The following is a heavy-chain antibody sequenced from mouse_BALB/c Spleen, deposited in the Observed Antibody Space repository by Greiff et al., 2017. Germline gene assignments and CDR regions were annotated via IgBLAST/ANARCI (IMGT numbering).Heavy chain of an antibody. V-gene: IGHV14-3*02. CDR1: GFNIKDTY. Sequence: EVQLQQSGAELVKPGASVKLSCTASGFNIKDTYMHWVKQRPEQGLEWIGRIDPANGNTKYDPKFQGKATITADTSSNTAYLQLSSLTSEDTAVYYCARFFYYDDENDWGQGTTLTVSS. CDR3: ARFFYYDDEND. CDR2: IDPANGNT. J-gene: IGHJ2*01. D-gene: IGHD2-4*01.